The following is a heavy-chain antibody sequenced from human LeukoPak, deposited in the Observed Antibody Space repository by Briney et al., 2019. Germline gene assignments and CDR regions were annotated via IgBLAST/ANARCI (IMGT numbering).Heavy chain of an antibody. CDR1: GGSFSGYY. Sequence: SETLSVTCAVYGGSFSGYYWSWIRQPPGKGLEWIGEINHSGSTNYNPSLKSRVTIPVDTSKNQFSLKLSSVTAADTAVYYCARGAGSSSPDIYYYYYYYMDVWGKGTTVTVSS. D-gene: IGHD6-6*01. V-gene: IGHV4-34*01. J-gene: IGHJ6*03. CDR3: ARGAGSSSPDIYYYYYYYMDV. CDR2: INHSGST.